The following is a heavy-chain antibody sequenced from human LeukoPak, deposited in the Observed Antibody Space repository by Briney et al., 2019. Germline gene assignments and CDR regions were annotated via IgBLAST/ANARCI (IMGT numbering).Heavy chain of an antibody. CDR3: ARNSDEYGASHIYY. J-gene: IGHJ4*02. D-gene: IGHD4-17*01. V-gene: IGHV3-53*01. CDR2: WCSGGTP. CDR1: GFTVSASY. Sequence: PGGSLRLSCTVSGFTVSASYMTWARQAPGKGMEWLGVWCSGGTPLYTDSVKGRFRISRAKSRSTLHLQLDHREGQDTAFDYCARNSDEYGASHIYYWGEGTPVTASS.